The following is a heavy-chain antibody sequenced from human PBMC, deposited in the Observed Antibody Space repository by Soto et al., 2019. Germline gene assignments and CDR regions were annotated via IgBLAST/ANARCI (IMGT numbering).Heavy chain of an antibody. D-gene: IGHD3-10*01. J-gene: IGHJ5*02. CDR3: ARDPYYYGSGSYGFDP. Sequence: NPSETLSLTCTVSGGSISSYYWSWIRQPPGKGLEWIGYIYYSGSTNYNPSLKSRVTISVDTSKNQFSLKLSSVTAADTAVYYCARDPYYYGSGSYGFDPWGQGTLVTVSS. CDR2: IYYSGST. V-gene: IGHV4-59*01. CDR1: GGSISSYY.